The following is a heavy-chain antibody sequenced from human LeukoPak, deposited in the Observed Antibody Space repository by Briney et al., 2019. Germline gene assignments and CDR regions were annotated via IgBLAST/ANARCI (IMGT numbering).Heavy chain of an antibody. CDR1: GGSISSYY. CDR2: IYYSGST. Sequence: PSETLSLTCTVSGGSISSYYWSWIRQPPGKGLEWIGYIYYSGSTNYNPSLKSRVTISVDTSKNQFSLKLSSVTAADTAVYYCAGGYSYGSAYYYMDVWGKGTTVTISS. D-gene: IGHD5-18*01. V-gene: IGHV4-59*01. J-gene: IGHJ6*03. CDR3: AGGYSYGSAYYYMDV.